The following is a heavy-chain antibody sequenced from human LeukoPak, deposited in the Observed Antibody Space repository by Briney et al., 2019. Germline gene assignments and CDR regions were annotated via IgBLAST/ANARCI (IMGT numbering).Heavy chain of an antibody. V-gene: IGHV4-39*01. Sequence: SETLSLTCTVSGGSISSSSYYWGWIRQPPGKGLDWIGSIYYSGSTYYNPSLKSRVTLSVDTSKNKFSLKLSSVTAADTAVYYCASFPVYSSPYYFDYWGQGTLVTVSS. D-gene: IGHD6-13*01. J-gene: IGHJ4*02. CDR3: ASFPVYSSPYYFDY. CDR1: GGSISSSSYY. CDR2: IYYSGST.